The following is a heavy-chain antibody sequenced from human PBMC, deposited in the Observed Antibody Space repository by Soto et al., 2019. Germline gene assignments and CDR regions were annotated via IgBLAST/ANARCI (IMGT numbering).Heavy chain of an antibody. Sequence: GGSLRLSCAASGFTFSSYWMSWVRQAPGKGLEWVANIKQDGSEKYYVDSVKGRFTISRDNAKNSLYLQMNSLRAEDTAVYYCARHSIAARHYFDYWGQGTLVTVSS. J-gene: IGHJ4*02. D-gene: IGHD6-6*01. CDR3: ARHSIAARHYFDY. CDR1: GFTFSSYW. CDR2: IKQDGSEK. V-gene: IGHV3-7*01.